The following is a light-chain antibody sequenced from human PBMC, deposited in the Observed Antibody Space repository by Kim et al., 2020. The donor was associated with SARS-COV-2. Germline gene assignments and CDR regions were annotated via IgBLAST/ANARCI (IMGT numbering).Light chain of an antibody. Sequence: DIELTQSPSFLSASVGVRVTITCRASQGIDNYLAWYQQKPGKAPDLLIYAASTLESGVPSRFSGSGSGTDFTLVISSLLPEDSATYYCQQLDSYPITFGQGTRLEIK. CDR1: QGIDNY. J-gene: IGKJ5*01. CDR3: QQLDSYPIT. CDR2: AAS. V-gene: IGKV1-9*01.